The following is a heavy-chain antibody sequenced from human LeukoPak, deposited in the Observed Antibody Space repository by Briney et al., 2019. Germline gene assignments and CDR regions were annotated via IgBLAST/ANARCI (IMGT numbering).Heavy chain of an antibody. V-gene: IGHV4-31*03. Sequence: SETLSLTCTVSGVSISSGGYHWSWIRQHPEKGLEWIGYIYYSGSTYYNPSLKSRVSISVDTSKNQFSLKMNSVTVADTAVYYCARVQSSGEPHLDFWGQGTLVTVSS. J-gene: IGHJ4*02. D-gene: IGHD3-10*01. CDR2: IYYSGST. CDR3: ARVQSSGEPHLDF. CDR1: GVSISSGGYH.